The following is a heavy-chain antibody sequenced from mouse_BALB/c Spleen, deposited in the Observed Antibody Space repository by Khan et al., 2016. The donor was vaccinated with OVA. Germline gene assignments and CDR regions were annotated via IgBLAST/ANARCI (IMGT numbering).Heavy chain of an antibody. V-gene: IGHV2-6-1*01. CDR2: IWSDGST. Sequence: QMQLKESGPGLVAPSQSLSITCTISGFSLTNYGVHWVRQPPGKGLEWLVVIWSDGSTTYHSALKSRLTISKDNSKSQVFLKMNSLQTDDTAMYFCARQPYYHYNIMDYWGQGTSVTVSS. CDR3: ARQPYYHYNIMDY. D-gene: IGHD2-10*01. CDR1: GFSLTNYG. J-gene: IGHJ4*01.